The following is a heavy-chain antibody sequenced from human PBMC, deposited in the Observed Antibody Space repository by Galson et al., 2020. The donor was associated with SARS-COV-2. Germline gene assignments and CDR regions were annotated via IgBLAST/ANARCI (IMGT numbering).Heavy chain of an antibody. D-gene: IGHD3-22*01. CDR1: GFTFTNYA. V-gene: IGHV3-23*01. CDR2: ISGDSGVT. Sequence: GGSLRLSCAASGFTFTNYAMSWVRQAPGKGLEWVAAISGDSGVTLHIDSVKGRFTISRDNSKNTLYLQMSRLRAEDTAVYYCAKDGVTSYDSRGYYPYYYMDVWGKGTTVTVSS. J-gene: IGHJ6*03. CDR3: AKDGVTSYDSRGYYPYYYMDV.